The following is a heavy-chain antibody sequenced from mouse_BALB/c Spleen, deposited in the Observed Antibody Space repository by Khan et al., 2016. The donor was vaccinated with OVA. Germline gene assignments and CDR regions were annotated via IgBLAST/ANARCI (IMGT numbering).Heavy chain of an antibody. Sequence: QVQLKQSGPGLVQPSQSLSITCTVSGFSLTSYGVHWVRQSPGKGLEWLGVIWRGGSTDYNAALMSRLSITKDNSKSQVFFKMNSLQADDTAIYYCAKKITTVDYYAMDYWGQGTSVTVSS. CDR1: GFSLTSYG. CDR2: IWRGGST. J-gene: IGHJ4*01. V-gene: IGHV2-5*01. CDR3: AKKITTVDYYAMDY. D-gene: IGHD1-1*01.